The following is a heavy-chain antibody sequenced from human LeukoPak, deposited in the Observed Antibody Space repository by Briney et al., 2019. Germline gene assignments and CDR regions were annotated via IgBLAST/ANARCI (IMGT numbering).Heavy chain of an antibody. CDR2: IKSKTDGATT. J-gene: IGHJ4*02. V-gene: IGHV3-15*01. D-gene: IGHD2-21*02. CDR3: TREAVTANGYFDY. Sequence: GGSLRLSCAAPGFTLSNAWMTWVRQAPGKGQEWVGRIKSKTDGATTDYAAPVKGRFTISRDDSKNTLYLQMNSLKTEDTAVYYCTREAVTANGYFDYWGQGTLVTVSS. CDR1: GFTLSNAW.